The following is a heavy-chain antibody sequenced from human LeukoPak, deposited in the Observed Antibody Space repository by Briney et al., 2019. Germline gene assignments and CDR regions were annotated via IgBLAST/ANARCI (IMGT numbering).Heavy chain of an antibody. J-gene: IGHJ4*02. CDR1: GDSISAYY. V-gene: IGHV4-59*01. D-gene: IGHD6-13*01. CDR3: AREGLGYSGHDY. Sequence: PSETLSLTCTVSGDSISAYYCSWIRRPPGKGLEWIGYIYYSGYTKYNPSLKSRVTISVDTSKKQISLKLSSVTAADTAVYYCAREGLGYSGHDYWGQGLLVTVSS. CDR2: IYYSGYT.